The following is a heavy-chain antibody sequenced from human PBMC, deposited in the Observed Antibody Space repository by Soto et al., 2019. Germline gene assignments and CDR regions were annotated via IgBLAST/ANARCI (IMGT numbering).Heavy chain of an antibody. Sequence: QAQLVESGGGVVQPGRSLTLSCTASRFAFSSRGMHWVRQAPGRGLEWVAFIWFDGSQKHYADSVKGRFTISRDKSKNPPHLQMNNLRVEDTAMYCCDRLGSGWTLDQWGHGTLVTVSS. CDR1: RFAFSSRG. CDR2: IWFDGSQK. D-gene: IGHD6-19*01. J-gene: IGHJ4*01. CDR3: DRLGSGWTLDQ. V-gene: IGHV3-33*01.